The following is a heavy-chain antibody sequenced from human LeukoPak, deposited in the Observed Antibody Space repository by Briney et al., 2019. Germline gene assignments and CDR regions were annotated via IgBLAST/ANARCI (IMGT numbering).Heavy chain of an antibody. J-gene: IGHJ4*02. CDR2: INHSGST. CDR3: ARAKKTGDLDY. V-gene: IGHV4-34*01. D-gene: IGHD7-27*01. CDR1: GGSFSGYY. Sequence: SETLSLTCAVYGGSFSGYYWSWIRQPPGKGLEWIGEINHSGSTNYNPSLKSRVTISVDTSKNQFSLKLSSVTAADTAVYYCARAKKTGDLDYWGQGTLVTVSS.